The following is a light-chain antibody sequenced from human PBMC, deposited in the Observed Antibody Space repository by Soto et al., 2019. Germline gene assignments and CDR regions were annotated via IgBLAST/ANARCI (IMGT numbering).Light chain of an antibody. CDR2: WAS. J-gene: IGKJ1*01. CDR1: QSVLYSSNNKNY. V-gene: IGKV4-1*01. CDR3: QQYHSTPRT. Sequence: DIVMTQSPESLAVSLGERATINCKSSQSVLYSSNNKNYLNWYQQKPGQPPKLLIYWASIRESGVPDRFSGSGSGTDFTLTISSLQAEDVAVYYCQQYHSTPRTFGQGTKVDIK.